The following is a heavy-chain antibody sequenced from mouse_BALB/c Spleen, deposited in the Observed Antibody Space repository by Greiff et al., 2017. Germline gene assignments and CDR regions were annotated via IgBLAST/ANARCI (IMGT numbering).Heavy chain of an antibody. D-gene: IGHD2-10*01. J-gene: IGHJ4*01. V-gene: IGHV3-8*02. CDR2: ISYSGST. CDR1: GDSITSGY. Sequence: EVQLQQSGPSLVKPSQTLSLTCSVTGDSITSGYWNWIRKFPGNKLEYMGYISYSGSTYYNPSLKSRISITRDTSKNQYYLQLNSVTTEDTATYYCARAYYGNFYAMDYWGQGTSVTVSS. CDR3: ARAYYGNFYAMDY.